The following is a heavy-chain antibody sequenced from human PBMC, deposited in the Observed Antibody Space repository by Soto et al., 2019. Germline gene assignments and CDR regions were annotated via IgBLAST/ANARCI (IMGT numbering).Heavy chain of an antibody. V-gene: IGHV3-30-3*01. CDR1: GFTFSSYA. D-gene: IGHD5-18*01. CDR3: ARRYSHYYYGMDV. J-gene: IGHJ6*02. CDR2: ISYDGSNK. Sequence: QVQLVESGGGVVQPGRSLRLSCAASGFTFSSYAMHWVRQAPGKGLEWVAVISYDGSNKYYADSVKGRFTISRDNSKNTLYLQMNSLRAEDTDVYYCARRYSHYYYGMDVWGQGTTVTVSS.